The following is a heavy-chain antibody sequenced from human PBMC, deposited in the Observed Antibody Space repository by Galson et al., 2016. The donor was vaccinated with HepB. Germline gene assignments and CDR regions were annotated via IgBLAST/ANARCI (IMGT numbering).Heavy chain of an antibody. Sequence: SLRLSCAASGFSFSDYAMNWVRQAPGKGLEWVSGISDSGDNTYYADSVKGRFTISRDNSKNTLHLQMNSLRADDTAVYYCAKDARTSCYRVPCYWHFDLWGRGTLVTVSS. CDR2: ISDSGDNT. J-gene: IGHJ2*01. V-gene: IGHV3-23*01. D-gene: IGHD2-2*01. CDR1: GFSFSDYA. CDR3: AKDARTSCYRVPCYWHFDL.